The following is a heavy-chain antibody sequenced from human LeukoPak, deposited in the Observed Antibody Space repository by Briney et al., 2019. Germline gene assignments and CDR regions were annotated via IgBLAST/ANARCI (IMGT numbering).Heavy chain of an antibody. CDR2: IYYSGST. Sequence: SETLSLTCTVSGGSISSGDYYWSWIRQPPGKGLEWIGYIYYSGSTYYNPSLKSRVTISVDTSKNQFSLKLSSVTAADTAVYYCARRSGSANFDYWGQGTLVTVSS. J-gene: IGHJ4*02. D-gene: IGHD6-19*01. CDR3: ARRSGSANFDY. CDR1: GGSISSGDYY. V-gene: IGHV4-30-4*01.